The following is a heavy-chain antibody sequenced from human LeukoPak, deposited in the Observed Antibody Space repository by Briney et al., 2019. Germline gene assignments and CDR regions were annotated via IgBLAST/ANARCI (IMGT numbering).Heavy chain of an antibody. D-gene: IGHD4-23*01. Sequence: PSETLSLTCTVSGGSLNNYYWSWIRQPPGKGLEWVGYIFYRGGPNYNPSLESRVSISVDTSKNQLSLKLSSVIAADTAVYYCARLEIGGRPGPDYWGQGTLVTVSS. CDR2: IFYRGGP. J-gene: IGHJ4*02. CDR3: ARLEIGGRPGPDY. CDR1: GGSLNNYY. V-gene: IGHV4-59*08.